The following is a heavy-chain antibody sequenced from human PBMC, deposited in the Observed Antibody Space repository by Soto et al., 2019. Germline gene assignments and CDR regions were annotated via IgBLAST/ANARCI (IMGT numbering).Heavy chain of an antibody. CDR3: ARERGVLLWFVANNWFDP. CDR2: INHRGST. V-gene: IGHV4-34*01. J-gene: IGHJ5*02. D-gene: IGHD3-10*01. CDR1: GGSFSGYY. Sequence: QVQLQQWGAGLLKPSETLSLTCAVYGGSFSGYYWSWLRQPPGKGLEWIGEINHRGSTNYNPSLKSRVTISVDTSKNQFTLKLSSVTAADTAVYYCARERGVLLWFVANNWFDPWGQGTLVTVSS.